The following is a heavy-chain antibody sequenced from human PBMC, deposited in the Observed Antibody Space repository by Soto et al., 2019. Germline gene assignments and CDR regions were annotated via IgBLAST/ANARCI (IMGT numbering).Heavy chain of an antibody. V-gene: IGHV1-18*01. CDR2: ISAYNGNT. J-gene: IGHJ4*02. Sequence: GASLKVSCKASGYTFNSYGISWVRQAPGQGLEWMGWISAYNGNTNYAQKLQGRVTMTTDTSTSTAYMELRSLRSDDTAVYYCARGPYCSGGSCYFDYWRQGTLDTVSS. D-gene: IGHD2-15*01. CDR1: GYTFNSYG. CDR3: ARGPYCSGGSCYFDY.